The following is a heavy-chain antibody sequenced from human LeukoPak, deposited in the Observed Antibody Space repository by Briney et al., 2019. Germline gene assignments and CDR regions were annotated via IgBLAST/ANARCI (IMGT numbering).Heavy chain of an antibody. CDR2: ISSSSSYI. CDR3: ARGETGDY. J-gene: IGHJ4*02. CDR1: GFTFSSYS. V-gene: IGHV3-21*01. Sequence: PGGSLRLSCAASGFTFSSYSMHWVRQATGKGLEWVSSISSSSSYIYYAASAKGRFTISRDNAKNSLYLQMNRLRAKDRDVYYRARGETGDYWGQGTPVTVSS.